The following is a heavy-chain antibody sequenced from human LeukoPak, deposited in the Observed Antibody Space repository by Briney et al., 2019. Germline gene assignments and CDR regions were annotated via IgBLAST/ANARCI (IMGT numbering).Heavy chain of an antibody. J-gene: IGHJ4*02. CDR3: AKMGSAPYYDHFDYFDY. CDR2: ISGSGVTT. V-gene: IGHV3-23*01. CDR1: GLTFSTSA. Sequence: PGGSLGLPCGASGLTFSTSAMSWVRQAPGKGLEWVSGISGSGVTTYYADSVKGRFTISRDNSENTVYLQMDSLRAEDTALYYCAKMGSAPYYDHFDYFDYWGQGTLVTVSS. D-gene: IGHD3-10*01.